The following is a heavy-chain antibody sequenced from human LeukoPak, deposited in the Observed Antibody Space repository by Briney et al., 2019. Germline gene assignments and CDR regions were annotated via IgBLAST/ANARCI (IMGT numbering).Heavy chain of an antibody. CDR3: ARGRGIVVVPAASYFDY. CDR2: IYYSGST. D-gene: IGHD2-2*01. CDR1: GGSISSGGYY. Sequence: PSQTLSLTCTVSGGSISSGGYYWSWIRQHPGKGLEWIGYIYYSGSTYYNPSLKSRVTISVDTSKNQFSLKLSSVTAADTAVYYCARGRGIVVVPAASYFDYWGQGTLVTVSS. J-gene: IGHJ4*02. V-gene: IGHV4-31*03.